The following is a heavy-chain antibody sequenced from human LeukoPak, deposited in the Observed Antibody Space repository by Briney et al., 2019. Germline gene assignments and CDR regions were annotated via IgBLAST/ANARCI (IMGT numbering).Heavy chain of an antibody. CDR3: ARPPHYYDTSGYSV. Sequence: KPSQTLSLTCTVSGGSISSGSYYWSWIRQPAGKGLEWIGRIYTSGSTDYNPSLKSRVTISVDTSKNQFSLKLSSVTAADTAVYYCARPPHYYDTSGYSVWGQGTLVTVSS. CDR2: IYTSGST. CDR1: GGSISSGSYY. V-gene: IGHV4-61*02. J-gene: IGHJ4*02. D-gene: IGHD3-22*01.